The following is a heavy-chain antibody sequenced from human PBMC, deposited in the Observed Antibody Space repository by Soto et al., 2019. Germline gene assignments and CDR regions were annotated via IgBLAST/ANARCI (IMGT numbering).Heavy chain of an antibody. CDR2: INHSGST. CDR1: GGSFSGYY. D-gene: IGHD5-12*01. CDR3: ARTIGVATMRGYYYYYYMDV. J-gene: IGHJ6*03. Sequence: PSETLSLTCAVYGGSFSGYYWSWIRPPPGKGLEWIGEINHSGSTNYNPSLKSRVTISVDTSKNQFSLKLSSVTAADTAVYYCARTIGVATMRGYYYYYYMDVWGKGTTVTVSS. V-gene: IGHV4-34*01.